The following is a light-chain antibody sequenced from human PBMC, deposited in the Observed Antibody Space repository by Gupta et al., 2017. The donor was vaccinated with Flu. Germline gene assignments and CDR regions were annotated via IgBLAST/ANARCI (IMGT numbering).Light chain of an antibody. V-gene: IGKV1D-8*01. CDR1: QGISTN. CDR3: QQYHAFPWK. J-gene: IGKJ1*01. Sequence: RVTISCRASQGISTNLDWYQQKPGKAPELLILAASTLQSGVPSRFSGSVSGTDFTLTISCLQSEDFATYSCQQYHAFPWKFGQGRKVE. CDR2: AAS.